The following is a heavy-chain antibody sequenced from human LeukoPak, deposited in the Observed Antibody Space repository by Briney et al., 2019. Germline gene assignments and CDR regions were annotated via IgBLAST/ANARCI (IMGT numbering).Heavy chain of an antibody. CDR3: ARGEGSSWYWYYFDS. V-gene: IGHV4-59*01. CDR1: GGSISSYY. D-gene: IGHD6-13*01. CDR2: ISYSGST. J-gene: IGHJ4*02. Sequence: SETLSLTCSVSGGSISSYYWSWIRQPPGKGLEWIGYISYSGSTNYNPSLKSRVTISVDTSKNQFSLNLSSVTAADTAVYYCARGEGSSWYWYYFDSWGQGTPVTVSS.